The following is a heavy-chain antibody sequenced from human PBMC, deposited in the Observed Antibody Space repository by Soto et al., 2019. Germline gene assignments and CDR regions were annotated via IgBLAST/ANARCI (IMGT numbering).Heavy chain of an antibody. CDR3: ASNIVVVVAATPPNDAFDI. J-gene: IGHJ3*02. D-gene: IGHD2-15*01. CDR2: IWYDGSNK. CDR1: GFTFSSYG. V-gene: IGHV3-33*01. Sequence: QVQLVESGGGVVQPGRSLRLSCAASGFTFSSYGMHWVRQAPGKGLEWVAVIWYDGSNKYYADSVKGRFTISRDNSKNTLYLQMNRLRAEDTAVYYCASNIVVVVAATPPNDAFDIWGQGTMVTVSS.